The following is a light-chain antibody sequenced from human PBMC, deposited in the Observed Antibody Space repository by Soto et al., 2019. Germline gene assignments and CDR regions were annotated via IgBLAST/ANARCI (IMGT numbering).Light chain of an antibody. V-gene: IGKV3-11*01. CDR3: QQRSNWPPYT. CDR2: DAS. Sequence: EIVLTQSPATLSLSPGERATLSCRASQSVSSYLAWYQQKPGQAPRRLIYDASNRATGIPARFSGSGSGTDFTLTISSLEPEDFAVYYCQQRSNWPPYTFGQVTKLDIK. CDR1: QSVSSY. J-gene: IGKJ2*01.